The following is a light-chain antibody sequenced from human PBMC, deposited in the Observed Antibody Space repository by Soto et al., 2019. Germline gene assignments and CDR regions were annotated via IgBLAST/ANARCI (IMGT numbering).Light chain of an antibody. V-gene: IGLV2-14*01. CDR2: EFS. Sequence: SALTQPASVSGSPGQSITISCTGTSSDIGGYKYVSWYQQHPGKAHKLMIYEFSNRPSGVSNRFSGSKSGNTASLTISGLQAEDEADYYCISYTTTSTLVFGGGTQLTVL. CDR1: SSDIGGYKY. CDR3: ISYTTTSTLV. J-gene: IGLJ3*02.